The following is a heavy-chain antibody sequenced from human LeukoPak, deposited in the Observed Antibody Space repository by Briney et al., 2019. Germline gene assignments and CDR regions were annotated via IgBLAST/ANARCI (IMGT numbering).Heavy chain of an antibody. CDR1: GFMFRSYW. CDR3: ARGLGINGLALDM. D-gene: IGHD3-10*01. CDR2: IKQDGSEK. V-gene: IGHV3-7*05. Sequence: QSGGSLRLSCAASGFMFRSYWMTWVRQAPGKGLQWVANIKQDGSEKYYVDSVKGRFTISRDNAKKSLYLQMNSLRGEDTAVYYCARGLGINGLALDMWGQGTMVTVSS. J-gene: IGHJ3*02.